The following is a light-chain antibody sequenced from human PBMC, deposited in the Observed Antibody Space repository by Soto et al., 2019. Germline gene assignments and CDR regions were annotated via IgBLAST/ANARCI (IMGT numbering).Light chain of an antibody. CDR1: QSISRW. Sequence: DIKVTQSPSTLSASVGDTVTITCRASQSISRWLAWYQQKPGKAPKILISDASILENGVPSRFSGTGSGTEFTLTISNLQPDDFATYFCQQYNSFSLISFGQGTRLEI. J-gene: IGKJ5*01. V-gene: IGKV1-5*01. CDR3: QQYNSFSLIS. CDR2: DAS.